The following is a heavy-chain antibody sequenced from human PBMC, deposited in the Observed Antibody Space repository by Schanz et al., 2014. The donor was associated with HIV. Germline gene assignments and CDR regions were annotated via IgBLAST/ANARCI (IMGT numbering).Heavy chain of an antibody. V-gene: IGHV3-30*18. CDR3: AKDRNYYDSRYRGKGNYYYYYGMDV. CDR2: ISYDGSRK. CDR1: GFTFSNFA. D-gene: IGHD3-22*01. Sequence: VQLVESGGGLVEPGGSLRLSCAASGFTFSNFAMSWVRQAPGKGLEWVAVISYDGSRKHFADSVKGRFTISRDNSKNTLYLQMKSLRAEDTAVYYCAKDRNYYDSRYRGKGNYYYYYGMDVWGQGTTVTVSS. J-gene: IGHJ6*02.